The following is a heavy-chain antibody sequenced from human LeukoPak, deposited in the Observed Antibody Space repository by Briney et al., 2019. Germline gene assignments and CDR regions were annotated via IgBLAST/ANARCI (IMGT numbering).Heavy chain of an antibody. CDR3: TTVGSSRHYYYFDY. CDR1: GFTFNHAW. V-gene: IGHV3-15*01. J-gene: IGHJ4*02. D-gene: IGHD3-22*01. Sequence: PGGSLRLSCAASGFTFNHAWMSWVRQAPGKGLEWVGRIKSKTDGATTEYAAPVKGRFTISRDDSKNTLYLQMNSLKTEDTAVYYCTTVGSSRHYYYFDYWGQGSLVTVSS. CDR2: IKSKTDGATT.